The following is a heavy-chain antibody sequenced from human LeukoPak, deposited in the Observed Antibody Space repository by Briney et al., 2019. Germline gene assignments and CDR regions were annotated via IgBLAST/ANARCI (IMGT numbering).Heavy chain of an antibody. J-gene: IGHJ4*02. CDR2: ISSSGSTI. D-gene: IGHD6-19*01. CDR1: GFTFSTYE. CDR3: ARDHQRLTFFDY. Sequence: GGSLRLSCAASGFTFSTYEMNWVRQAPGKGLEWLSYISSSGSTIYYADSVKGRFTISRDNAKNSLYLQMNSLRAEDTAVYYCARDHQRLTFFDYWGQGTLVTVSP. V-gene: IGHV3-48*03.